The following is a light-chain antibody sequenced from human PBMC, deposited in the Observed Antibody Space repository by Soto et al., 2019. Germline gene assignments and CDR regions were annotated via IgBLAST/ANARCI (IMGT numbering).Light chain of an antibody. V-gene: IGLV2-14*03. CDR3: SSYTTRSTRV. Sequence: QSVLTQPASVSGSPGQSITLSCTGTSSEVGAYDFVSWYQQHPDKAPKLMIYEVRYRPSGVSNRFSGSKSVNTATLTISGLQAEDEADYYCSSYTTRSTRVFGTGTKVTVL. J-gene: IGLJ1*01. CDR1: SSEVGAYDF. CDR2: EVR.